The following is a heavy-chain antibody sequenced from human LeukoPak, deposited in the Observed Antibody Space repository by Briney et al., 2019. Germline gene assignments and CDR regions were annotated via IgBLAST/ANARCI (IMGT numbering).Heavy chain of an antibody. V-gene: IGHV1-69*04. CDR3: ASRGLGSYYSEYFFGY. CDR2: IIPILGIT. D-gene: IGHD3-10*01. J-gene: IGHJ4*02. Sequence: SVKLSCKASGGTFSSYAISWVRQAPGQGLEWMGRIIPILGITNYAQKFQGRVTITADKSTSTAYMELSSLRSEDTAVYYCASRGLGSYYSEYFFGYRGQGTLVTVSS. CDR1: GGTFSSYA.